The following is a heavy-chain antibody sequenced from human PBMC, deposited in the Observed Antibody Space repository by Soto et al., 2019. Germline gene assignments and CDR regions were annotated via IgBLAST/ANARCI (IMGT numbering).Heavy chain of an antibody. Sequence: EVQVLESGGGLVQPGGSLRLSCAAFGFTFSTNSMAWVRQTPGKGLDLVSGLSVGGARTFYLESVKGRFTIYSDTAKNVVYLQMNSLRADDTAVYFCAKWDGYGDSWGQGTLVTVS. CDR1: GFTFSTNS. D-gene: IGHD5-12*01. CDR2: LSVGGART. J-gene: IGHJ5*01. CDR3: AKWDGYGDS. V-gene: IGHV3-23*01.